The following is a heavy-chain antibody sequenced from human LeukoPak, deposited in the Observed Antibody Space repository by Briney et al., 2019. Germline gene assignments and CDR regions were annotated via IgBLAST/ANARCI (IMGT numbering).Heavy chain of an antibody. CDR3: ARLVFRSLYAFDI. D-gene: IGHD3-16*02. V-gene: IGHV1-2*06. CDR2: INPNSGGT. Sequence: GASVKVSCKASGYTFTGYYMHWVRQAPGQGLEWMGRINPNSGGTNYAQKFQGRVTMTRDTSISTAYMELSRLRSDDTAVYYCARLVFRSLYAFDIWGQGTMVTVSS. CDR1: GYTFTGYY. J-gene: IGHJ3*02.